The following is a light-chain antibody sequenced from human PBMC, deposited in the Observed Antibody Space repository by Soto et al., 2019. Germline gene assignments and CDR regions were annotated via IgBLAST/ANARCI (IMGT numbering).Light chain of an antibody. J-gene: IGKJ1*01. CDR3: QQYDRASWT. CDR2: RAS. Sequence: DIQMTQSPSTLSASVGDRVIITCRASQSISSWLAWYQQKPGKAPNLLIYRASTLKSGIPSRFSGSGSGTEFTLTISSLQPDDFATYYCQQYDRASWTFGQGTTLEIK. V-gene: IGKV1-5*03. CDR1: QSISSW.